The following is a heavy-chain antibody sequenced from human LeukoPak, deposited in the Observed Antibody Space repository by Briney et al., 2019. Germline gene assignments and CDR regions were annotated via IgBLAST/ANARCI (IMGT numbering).Heavy chain of an antibody. V-gene: IGHV1-69*13. J-gene: IGHJ4*02. CDR3: ARPNLPYSSSSHFDY. D-gene: IGHD6-13*01. Sequence: SVKVSCKASGYTFTSYGISWVRQAPGQGLEWMGGIIPIFGTANYAQKFQGRVTITADESTSTAYMELSSLRSEDTAVYYCARPNLPYSSSSHFDYWGQGTLVTVSS. CDR1: GYTFTSYG. CDR2: IIPIFGTA.